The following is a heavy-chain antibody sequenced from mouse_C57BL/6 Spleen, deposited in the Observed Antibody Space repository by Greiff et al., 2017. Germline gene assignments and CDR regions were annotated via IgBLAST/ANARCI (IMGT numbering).Heavy chain of an antibody. D-gene: IGHD2-4*01. Sequence: EVKLMESGGGLVQPGGSMKLSCAASGFTFSDAWMDWVRQSPEKGLEWVAEIRNKANNHATYYAESVKGRFTIARDDSKSSVYLQMNSLRAEDTGIYYCTTPYDYDFYWYFDVWGTGTTVTVSS. CDR1: GFTFSDAW. CDR3: TTPYDYDFYWYFDV. J-gene: IGHJ1*03. V-gene: IGHV6-6*01. CDR2: IRNKANNHAT.